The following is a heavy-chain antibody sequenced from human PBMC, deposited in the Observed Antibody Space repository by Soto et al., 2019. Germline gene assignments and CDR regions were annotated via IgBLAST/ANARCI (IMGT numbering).Heavy chain of an antibody. CDR3: ARGYSSSWVSSYYYGMDV. J-gene: IGHJ6*02. CDR2: IYYSGST. D-gene: IGHD6-13*01. Sequence: SETLSLTCTVSGGSIRSSTYYWGWIRQPPGKGLEWIGSIYYSGSTYYNPSLKSRVTISVDTSKNQFSLKLSSVTAADTAVYYCARGYSSSWVSSYYYGMDVWGQGTTVT. CDR1: GGSIRSSTYY. V-gene: IGHV4-39*01.